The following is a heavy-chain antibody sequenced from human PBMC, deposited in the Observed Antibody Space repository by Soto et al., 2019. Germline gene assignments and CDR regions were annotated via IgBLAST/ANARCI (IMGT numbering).Heavy chain of an antibody. CDR2: IWYDGSNK. CDR1: GFTFSSYG. Sequence: LRLSCAASGFTFSSYGMHWVRQAPGKGLEWVAVIWYDGSNKYYADSVKGRFTISRDNSKNTLYLQMNSLRAEDTAVYYCARIMITFGGVNGIDYWGQGTLVTVSS. CDR3: ARIMITFGGVNGIDY. D-gene: IGHD3-16*01. V-gene: IGHV3-33*01. J-gene: IGHJ4*02.